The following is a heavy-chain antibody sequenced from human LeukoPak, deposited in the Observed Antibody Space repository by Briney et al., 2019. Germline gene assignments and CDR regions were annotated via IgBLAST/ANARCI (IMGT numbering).Heavy chain of an antibody. CDR1: GFSFSSYA. Sequence: AGGSLRLSCATSGFSFSSYAMSWVRQAPGRGLEWVSVISGNSGATYYADSVKGRFTISRDNAKNTVYLQMNNLRGGDTALYYCSKAGDTNYYRHGDYWGQGTLVTVSS. J-gene: IGHJ4*02. D-gene: IGHD4-11*01. V-gene: IGHV3-23*01. CDR3: SKAGDTNYYRHGDY. CDR2: ISGNSGAT.